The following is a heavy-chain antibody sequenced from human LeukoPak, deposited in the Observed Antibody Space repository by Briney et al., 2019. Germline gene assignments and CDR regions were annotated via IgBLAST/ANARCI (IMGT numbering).Heavy chain of an antibody. CDR2: MYHTGGT. CDR3: ARDLGSGRNWFDP. V-gene: IGHV4-30-2*01. J-gene: IGHJ5*02. Sequence: PSETLSLTCAVSGGSISTGGHSWSWIRQPPGRGLEWIGYMYHTGGTYYNPSLKSRVTISVDNSKNQFSLKLSSVTAADTAVYFCARDLGSGRNWFDPWGQGILVTVSS. D-gene: IGHD3-10*01. CDR1: GGSISTGGHS.